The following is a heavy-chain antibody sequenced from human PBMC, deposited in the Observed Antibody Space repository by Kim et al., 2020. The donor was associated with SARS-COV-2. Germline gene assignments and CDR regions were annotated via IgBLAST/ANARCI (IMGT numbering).Heavy chain of an antibody. V-gene: IGHV1-2*02. Sequence: ASVKVSCKASGYTFTGYYMHWVRQAPGQGLEWMGWINPNSGGPNYTQKFQGRVTMTRDTSISTAYMELSRLRSDDTAVYYCARDGASYGMDVWGQGTTVTASS. CDR3: ARDGASYGMDV. CDR1: GYTFTGYY. J-gene: IGHJ6*02. D-gene: IGHD3-16*01. CDR2: INPNSGGP.